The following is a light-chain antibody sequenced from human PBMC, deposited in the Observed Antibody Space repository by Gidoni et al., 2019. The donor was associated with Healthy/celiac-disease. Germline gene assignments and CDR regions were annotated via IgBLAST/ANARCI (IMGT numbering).Light chain of an antibody. J-gene: IGKJ2*01. CDR2: RAS. CDR1: QSVLYRSNNKSY. V-gene: IGKV4-1*01. Sequence: DILLTPSPDPPALTLGERATIHCKSSQSVLYRSNNKSYLAWYQQKPGQTPKLLIYRASPRESGVPDRFSGSGSGTDVTLTISSLQAEDVAVYYCQQYYSTLPYTFXQXTKLEIK. CDR3: QQYYSTLPYT.